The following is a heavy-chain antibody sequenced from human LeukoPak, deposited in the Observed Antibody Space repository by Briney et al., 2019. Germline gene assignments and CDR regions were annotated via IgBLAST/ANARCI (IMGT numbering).Heavy chain of an antibody. CDR2: IYHSGST. CDR3: ARDLGKSKNWFDP. V-gene: IGHV4-39*07. Sequence: SETLSLTCTVSGGSISSSSYYWGWIRQPPGKGLEWIGSIYHSGSTYYNPSHKSRVTISVDTSKNQFSLKLSSVTAADTAVYYCARDLGKSKNWFDPWGQGTLVTVSS. CDR1: GGSISSSSYY. D-gene: IGHD1-14*01. J-gene: IGHJ5*02.